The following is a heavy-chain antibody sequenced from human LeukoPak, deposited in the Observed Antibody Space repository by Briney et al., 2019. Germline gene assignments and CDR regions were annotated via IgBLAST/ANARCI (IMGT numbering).Heavy chain of an antibody. V-gene: IGHV4-59*08. J-gene: IGHJ6*02. CDR2: IYYSGST. D-gene: IGHD3-10*01. Sequence: PSETLSLTCTVSGGSISSYYWSWIRQPPGKGLEWIGYIYYSGSTNYNPSLKSRVTISVDTSKNQFSLKLGSVTAADTAVYYCARQEGSGSPHYYYYGMDVWGQGTTVTVSS. CDR3: ARQEGSGSPHYYYYGMDV. CDR1: GGSISSYY.